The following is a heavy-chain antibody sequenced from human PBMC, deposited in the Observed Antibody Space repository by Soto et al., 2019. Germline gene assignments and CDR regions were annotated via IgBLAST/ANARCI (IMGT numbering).Heavy chain of an antibody. V-gene: IGHV3-30-3*01. J-gene: IGHJ6*02. CDR2: ILYDGSNK. CDR3: ASDATTMDV. CDR1: GFIVSTYA. Sequence: QVQLVESGGGVVQPGRSLRLSCAASGFIVSTYALHWVRQAPGKGLQWVAVILYDGSNKYYADSVKGRFTISRDISKNTVYLQMNTLRTEDTALYYCASDATTMDVWGQGTTVTVSS. D-gene: IGHD5-12*01.